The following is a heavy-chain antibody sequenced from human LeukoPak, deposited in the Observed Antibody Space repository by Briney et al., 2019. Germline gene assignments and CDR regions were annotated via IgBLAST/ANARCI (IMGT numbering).Heavy chain of an antibody. Sequence: ASVTVSFKASGYTFTSYGISWVRQAPGQGLEWMGWINSNTGNPTYAQGFTGRFVFSLDTSVSTAYLQISSLKAEDTAVYYCARMVRGVGFDYWGQGTLVTVSS. CDR2: INSNTGNP. CDR1: GYTFTSYG. D-gene: IGHD3-10*01. CDR3: ARMVRGVGFDY. V-gene: IGHV7-4-1*02. J-gene: IGHJ4*02.